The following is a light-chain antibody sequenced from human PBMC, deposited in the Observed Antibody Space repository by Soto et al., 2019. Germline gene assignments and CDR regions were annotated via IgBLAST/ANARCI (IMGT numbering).Light chain of an antibody. J-gene: IGKJ4*01. CDR1: QSISSW. CDR3: QQYNSYPLT. V-gene: IGKV1-5*03. CDR2: KAS. Sequence: DIQMTQSPSTLSASVGDRVTITCRASQSISSWLAWYQQKPGKAPKLLLYKASSLESGVPSRFSGSGSGTEFTLSISSLQPDDFATYYCQQYNSYPLTFGGGTKVEIK.